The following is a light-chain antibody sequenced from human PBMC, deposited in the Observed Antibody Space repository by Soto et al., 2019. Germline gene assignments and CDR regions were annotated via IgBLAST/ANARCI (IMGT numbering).Light chain of an antibody. CDR1: QSVSYW. J-gene: IGKJ3*01. Sequence: DIQMTQSPSTLSASVGDRVTITCRASQSVSYWLAWYQQKPGKAPKLLIHDASSLESGVPSRFRGGGSGQEFTLTISGLQPDDFATYYSHQYGFSFGPGTKVEMK. CDR2: DAS. CDR3: HQYGFS. V-gene: IGKV1-5*01.